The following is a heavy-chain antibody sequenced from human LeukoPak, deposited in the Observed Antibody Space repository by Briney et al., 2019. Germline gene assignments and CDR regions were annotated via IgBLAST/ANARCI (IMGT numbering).Heavy chain of an antibody. D-gene: IGHD3-22*01. CDR1: GGTFSSYA. Sequence: SVKVSCKASGGTFSSYAISWVRQAPRQGLEWMGGVIPIFGTANYAQKFQGRVTTTADESTSPAYLELSSLRSEDTAVYSCASHYYDSSGYYYGFDYWGQGTLVTASS. V-gene: IGHV1-69*01. CDR3: ASHYYDSSGYYYGFDY. CDR2: VIPIFGTA. J-gene: IGHJ4*02.